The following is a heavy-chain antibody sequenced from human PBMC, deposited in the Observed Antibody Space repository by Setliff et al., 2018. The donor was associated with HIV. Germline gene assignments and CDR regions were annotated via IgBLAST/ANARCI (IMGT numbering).Heavy chain of an antibody. J-gene: IGHJ4*02. V-gene: IGHV1-18*01. D-gene: IGHD3-9*01. Sequence: ASVKVSCKTSGYMFIAYGMSWVRRAPGQGLEWMGWIGPYNGRTEYAQEFQGRVSLTIDTSASTAYMEVSSLRSEDTAVYYCARGFLTDISDYWGQGTLVTVSS. CDR2: IGPYNGRT. CDR1: GYMFIAYG. CDR3: ARGFLTDISDY.